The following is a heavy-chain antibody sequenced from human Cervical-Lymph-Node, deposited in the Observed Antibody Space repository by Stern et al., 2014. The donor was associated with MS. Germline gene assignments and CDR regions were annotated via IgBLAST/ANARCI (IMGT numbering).Heavy chain of an antibody. J-gene: IGHJ4*02. CDR3: ARVLRRRVIGAPGAGYYFDY. Sequence: QVQLQESGPGLVQPSETLSLTCTVSGDSINYYYWGWIRQPPGTALEWIGYIFYRGSTTYNPSLKSRVTISVDTSKNQFSLNLSSVTAADTAVYYCARVLRRRVIGAPGAGYYFDYWGQGTLVTVPS. D-gene: IGHD6-13*01. CDR2: IFYRGST. CDR1: GDSINYYY. V-gene: IGHV4-59*01.